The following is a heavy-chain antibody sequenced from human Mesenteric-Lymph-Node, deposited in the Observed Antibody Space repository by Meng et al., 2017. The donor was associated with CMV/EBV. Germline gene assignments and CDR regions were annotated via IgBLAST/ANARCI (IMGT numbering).Heavy chain of an antibody. J-gene: IGHJ3*02. V-gene: IGHV3-21*01. CDR2: ISSSSSYI. CDR1: GFTFSSYS. Sequence: GESLKISCAASGFTFSSYSMNWVRQAPGKGLEWVSSISSSSSYIYYADSVKGRFTISRDNAKNSLYLQMNSLRAEDTAVYYCARERIGGAFDIWGQWTMVTVSS. CDR3: ARERIGGAFDI. D-gene: IGHD3-3*01.